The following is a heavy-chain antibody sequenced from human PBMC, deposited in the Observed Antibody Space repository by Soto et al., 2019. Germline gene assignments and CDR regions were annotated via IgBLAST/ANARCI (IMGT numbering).Heavy chain of an antibody. V-gene: IGHV1-69*13. CDR1: GGTFSSYA. J-gene: IGHJ6*02. D-gene: IGHD2-2*02. CDR2: IIPIFGTA. CDR3: ARVPDIVVVPAAILTNYYYGMDV. Sequence: GASVKVSCKASGGTFSSYAISWVRQAPGQGLEWMGGIIPIFGTANYAQKFQGRVTITADESTSTAYMELSSLRSEDTAVYYCARVPDIVVVPAAILTNYYYGMDVWGQGTTVTVSS.